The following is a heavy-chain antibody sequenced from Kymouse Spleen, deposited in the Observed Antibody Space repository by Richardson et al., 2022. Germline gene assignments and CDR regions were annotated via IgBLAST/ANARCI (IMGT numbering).Heavy chain of an antibody. CDR2: INHSGST. D-gene: IGHD6-6*01. CDR3: ARERGEYSSSSGWFDP. V-gene: IGHV4-34*01. J-gene: IGHJ5*02. CDR1: GGSFSGYY. Sequence: QVQLQQWGAGLLKPSETLSLTCAVYGGSFSGYYWSWIRQPPGKGLEWIGEINHSGSTNYNPSLKSRVTISVDTSKNQFSLKLSSVTAADTAVYYCARERGEYSSSSGWFDPWGQGTLVTVSS.